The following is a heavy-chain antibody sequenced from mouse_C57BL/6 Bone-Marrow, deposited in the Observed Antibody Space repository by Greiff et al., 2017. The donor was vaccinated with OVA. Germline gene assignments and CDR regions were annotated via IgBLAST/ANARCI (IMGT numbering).Heavy chain of an antibody. CDR2: ISSGGDYI. D-gene: IGHD2-4*01. CDR1: GFTFSSYA. CDR3: TRDRDYDAFAY. V-gene: IGHV5-9-1*02. J-gene: IGHJ3*01. Sequence: EVKLLESGEGLVKPGGSLKLSCAASGFTFSSYAMSWVRQTPEKRLEWVAYISSGGDYIYYADTVKGRFTISRDNARNTLYLQMSSLKSEDTAMYYCTRDRDYDAFAYWGQGTLVTVSA.